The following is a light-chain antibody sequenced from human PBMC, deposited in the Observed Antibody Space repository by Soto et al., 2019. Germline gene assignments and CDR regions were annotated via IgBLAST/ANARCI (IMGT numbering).Light chain of an antibody. CDR2: EVS. V-gene: IGLV2-14*01. Sequence: QSALTQPASVSGSPGQSITISCTGTSGDIGSYNRVSWYQQHPGKAPKLMIYEVSSRPSGVSDRFSASKSGNTASLTISGLEAEDEADYYCSSFTSSTSLDAFGTGTKVTVL. J-gene: IGLJ1*01. CDR3: SSFTSSTSLDA. CDR1: SGDIGSYNR.